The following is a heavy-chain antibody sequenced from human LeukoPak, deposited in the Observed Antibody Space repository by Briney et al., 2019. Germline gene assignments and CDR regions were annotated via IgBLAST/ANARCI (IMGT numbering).Heavy chain of an antibody. CDR1: GYTFSSYA. CDR2: ISGSGGST. J-gene: IGHJ4*02. CDR3: AKGFVDQWGLPDY. D-gene: IGHD1-26*01. Sequence: PGGSLRHSCAQPGYTFSSYAVNSVRQALGKGLEWVSVISGSGGSTYYADSVKGRFSISRDNSKNTLYLQMNSLRAEDTAIYYCAKGFVDQWGLPDYWGQGTLVTVSS. V-gene: IGHV3-23*01.